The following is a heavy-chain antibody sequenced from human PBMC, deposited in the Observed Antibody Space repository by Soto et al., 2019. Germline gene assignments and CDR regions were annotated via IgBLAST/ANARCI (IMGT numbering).Heavy chain of an antibody. Sequence: QVQLVQSGAEVKKPGASVKVSCKASGYTFTSYGITWVRQAPGQGLEWMGWVNIYEGSTNYAQKFQGRVTMTTDTSTSTVYLELRSLRSDDTAIYYCARERGGYSYGDYWGQGTQVTVSS. CDR3: ARERGGYSYGDY. CDR1: GYTFTSYG. D-gene: IGHD5-18*01. V-gene: IGHV1-18*01. J-gene: IGHJ4*02. CDR2: VNIYEGST.